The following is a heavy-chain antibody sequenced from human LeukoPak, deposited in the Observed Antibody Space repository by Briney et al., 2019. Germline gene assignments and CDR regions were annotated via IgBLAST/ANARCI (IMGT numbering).Heavy chain of an antibody. J-gene: IGHJ5*02. Sequence: SETLSLTCAVYGGSFSGYYWSWIRQPPGKGLEWIGEINHSGSTNYNPSLKSRVTISVDTSKNQFSLKLSSVTAADTAVYYCARGRHYYDSSGYYKRGNWFDPWGQGTLVTVSS. CDR3: ARGRHYYDSSGYYKRGNWFDP. CDR1: GGSFSGYY. CDR2: INHSGST. D-gene: IGHD3-22*01. V-gene: IGHV4-34*01.